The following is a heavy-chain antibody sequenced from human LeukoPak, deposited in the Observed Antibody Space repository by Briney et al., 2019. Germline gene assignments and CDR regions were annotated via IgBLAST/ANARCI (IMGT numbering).Heavy chain of an antibody. J-gene: IGHJ4*02. V-gene: IGHV3-30-3*01. CDR3: ASWPTTVIAAAGTLDY. Sequence: GRSLRLSCAASGFTFSSYAMHWVRQAPGKGLEWVAVISYDGSNKYYADSVKGRFTISRDNSKNTLYLQMNSLRAEDAAVYYCASWPTTVIAAAGTLDYWGQGTLVTVSS. CDR1: GFTFSSYA. D-gene: IGHD6-13*01. CDR2: ISYDGSNK.